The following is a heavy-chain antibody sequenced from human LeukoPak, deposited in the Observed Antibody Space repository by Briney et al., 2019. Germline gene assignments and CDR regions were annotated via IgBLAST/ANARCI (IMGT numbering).Heavy chain of an antibody. V-gene: IGHV4-59*01. J-gene: IGHJ5*02. D-gene: IGHD1-26*01. CDR2: IYYSGST. CDR1: GGSISSYY. CDR3: ARSRSYRKYAWQGWFDP. Sequence: SETLSLTCTVSGGSISSYYWSWIRQPPGKGLEWIGYIYYSGSTNYNPSLKSRVTISVDTSKNQFSLKLSSVTAADTAVYYCARSRSYRKYAWQGWFDPWGQGTLVTVSS.